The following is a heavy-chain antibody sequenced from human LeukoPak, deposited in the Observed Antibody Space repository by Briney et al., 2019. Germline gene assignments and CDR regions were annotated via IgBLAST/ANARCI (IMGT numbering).Heavy chain of an antibody. D-gene: IGHD2-21*02. V-gene: IGHV4-39*01. CDR1: GDSISSSSYY. CDR2: IYYSGST. J-gene: IGHJ4*02. CDR3: ARHAPMYCGGDCYSDY. Sequence: SETLSLTCTVSGDSISSSSYYWGWIRQPPGKGLEWIGSIYYSGSTYYNPSLKSRVTISVDTSKNQFSLKLSSVTAADTAVYYCARHAPMYCGGDCYSDYWGQGTLVTVSS.